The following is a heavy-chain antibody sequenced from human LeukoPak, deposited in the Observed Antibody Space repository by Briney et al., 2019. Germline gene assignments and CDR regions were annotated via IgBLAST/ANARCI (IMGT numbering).Heavy chain of an antibody. D-gene: IGHD6-13*01. J-gene: IGHJ4*02. CDR1: GFTFSSYW. CDR2: IKQDGSEK. Sequence: AGGSLRLSCAASGFTFSSYWMSWVRQAPGKGLEWVANIKQDGSEKYYVDSVKGRFTISRDNAKNSLYLQMNSLRAEDTAVYYCARDGPFYSSSCYRYWGQGTLVTVSS. CDR3: ARDGPFYSSSCYRY. V-gene: IGHV3-7*01.